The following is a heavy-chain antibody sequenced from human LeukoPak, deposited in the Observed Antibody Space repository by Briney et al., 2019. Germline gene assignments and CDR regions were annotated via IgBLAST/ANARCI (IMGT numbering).Heavy chain of an antibody. CDR3: ARGHGGNSAIDAFDI. V-gene: IGHV4-34*01. D-gene: IGHD4-23*01. J-gene: IGHJ3*02. CDR1: GGSISSYY. CDR2: INHSGST. Sequence: PSETLSLTCTVSGGSISSYYWSWIRQPPGKGLEWIGEINHSGSTNYNPSLKSRVTISVDTSKNQFSLKLSSVTAADTAVYYCARGHGGNSAIDAFDIWGQGTMVTVSS.